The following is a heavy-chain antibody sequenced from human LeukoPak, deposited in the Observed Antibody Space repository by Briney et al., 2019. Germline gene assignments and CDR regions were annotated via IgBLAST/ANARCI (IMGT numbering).Heavy chain of an antibody. CDR2: ISYDGSNK. D-gene: IGHD4-11*01. CDR3: ARGPDDYSNYPYFDY. CDR1: GFTFSSYA. Sequence: GGSLRLSCAASGFTFSSYAMHWVRQAPGKGLEWVAVISYDGSNKYYADSVKGRFTISRDNSKNTPYLQMNSLRAEDTAVYYCARGPDDYSNYPYFDYWGQGTLVTVSS. J-gene: IGHJ4*02. V-gene: IGHV3-30*04.